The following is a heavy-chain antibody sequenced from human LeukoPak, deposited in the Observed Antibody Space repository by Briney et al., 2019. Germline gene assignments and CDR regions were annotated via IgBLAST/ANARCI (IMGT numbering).Heavy chain of an antibody. J-gene: IGHJ6*03. D-gene: IGHD1-26*01. Sequence: GGSLRLSCAASGFTFSSYGMSWVRQAPGKGLEWVSGINWNGGSTGYADSVKGRFTISRDNAKNSLYLQMNSLRAEDTALCYCARASLSGSYLYYYYYYMDVWGNGTTVTVSS. CDR3: ARASLSGSYLYYYYYYMDV. V-gene: IGHV3-20*04. CDR1: GFTFSSYG. CDR2: INWNGGST.